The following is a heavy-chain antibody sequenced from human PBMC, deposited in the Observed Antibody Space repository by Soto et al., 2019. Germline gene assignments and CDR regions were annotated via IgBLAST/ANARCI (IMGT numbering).Heavy chain of an antibody. CDR2: IRNKAHSYST. CDR1: GFTFSDHY. Sequence: EVQLVESGGGLVQPGGSLRLSCAASGFTFSDHYMDWVRQAPGKGLEWVGLIRNKAHSYSTDYAASVKGRFTISRDDSKNSLYLQMNSLKTEDTAVYYCADLPWSGYHLPWCQGTLVTVSS. J-gene: IGHJ4*02. D-gene: IGHD3-3*01. CDR3: ADLPWSGYHLP. V-gene: IGHV3-72*01.